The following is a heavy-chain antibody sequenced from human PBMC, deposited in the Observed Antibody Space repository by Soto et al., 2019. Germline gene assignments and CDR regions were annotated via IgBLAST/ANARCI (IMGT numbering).Heavy chain of an antibody. V-gene: IGHV4-61*01. CDR1: GGSVSSGSYY. CDR2: IYYSGST. Sequence: SETLSLTCTVSGGSVSSGSYYWSWIRQPPGKGLEWIGYIYYSGSTNYNPSLKSRVTISVDTSKNQFSLNLSSVTAADTAVYYCARYLIHYDFWSGYHNWFDPWGQGTLVTVSS. J-gene: IGHJ5*02. D-gene: IGHD3-3*01. CDR3: ARYLIHYDFWSGYHNWFDP.